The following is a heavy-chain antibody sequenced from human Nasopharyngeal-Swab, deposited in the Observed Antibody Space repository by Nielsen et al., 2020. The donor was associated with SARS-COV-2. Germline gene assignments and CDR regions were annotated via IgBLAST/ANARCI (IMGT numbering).Heavy chain of an antibody. CDR3: ARGQGSWTRNAFDI. CDR1: GYTFISFG. J-gene: IGHJ3*02. V-gene: IGHV1-18*01. Sequence: ASVKVSCKASGYTFISFGINWVRQAPGQGLEWMGWISTYNSNTNYAQKLQGRVTMTTDSSTYTSYMELRSLRSDDTAVYYCARGQGSWTRNAFDIWGKGTMVTVSS. CDR2: ISTYNSNT. D-gene: IGHD3/OR15-3a*01.